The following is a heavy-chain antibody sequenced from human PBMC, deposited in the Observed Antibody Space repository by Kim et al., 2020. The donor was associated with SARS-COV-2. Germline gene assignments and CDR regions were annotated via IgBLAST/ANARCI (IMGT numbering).Heavy chain of an antibody. D-gene: IGHD6-19*01. J-gene: IGHJ4*02. Sequence: ASVKVSCKASGYTLTDYYIHWVRQAPGQGLEWMGRINPNSGGTNYAQKFQGRVTMTRDTSISTAYMELSRLRSDDTAVYYCARGDYSSGWYADYWGLGTLVTVSS. CDR2: INPNSGGT. V-gene: IGHV1-2*06. CDR3: ARGDYSSGWYADY. CDR1: GYTLTDYY.